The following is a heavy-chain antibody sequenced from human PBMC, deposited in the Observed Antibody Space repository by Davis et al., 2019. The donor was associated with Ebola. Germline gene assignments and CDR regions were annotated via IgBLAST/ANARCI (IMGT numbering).Heavy chain of an antibody. CDR2: IYYSGST. CDR1: GGSISSYY. V-gene: IGHV4-59*01. Sequence: PSETLSLTCTVSGGSISSYYWSWIRQPPGKGLEWIGYIYYSGSTNYNPSLKSRVTISVDTSKNQFSLKLSSVTAADTAVYYCARVVRSGYQSPYYFDYWGQGTLVTVSS. CDR3: ARVVRSGYQSPYYFDY. J-gene: IGHJ4*02. D-gene: IGHD3-3*01.